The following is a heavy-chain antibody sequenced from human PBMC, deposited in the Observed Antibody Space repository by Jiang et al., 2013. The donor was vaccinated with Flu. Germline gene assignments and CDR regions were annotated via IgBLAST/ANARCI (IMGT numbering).Heavy chain of an antibody. CDR3: ARARAPEIAAHYFDY. Sequence: TLSLTCTVSSGSITSYYWNWIRQPPGKGLEWIGYVFYNGDTNYNPSLKSRLTISVDTSKNQFSLRLSSVTAADTAIYFCARARAPEIAAHYFDYWGQGMLVTVSS. D-gene: IGHD6-13*01. V-gene: IGHV4-59*01. CDR2: VFYNGDT. J-gene: IGHJ4*02. CDR1: SGSITSYY.